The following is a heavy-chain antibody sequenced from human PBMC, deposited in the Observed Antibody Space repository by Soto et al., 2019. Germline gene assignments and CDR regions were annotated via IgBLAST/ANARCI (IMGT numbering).Heavy chain of an antibody. CDR3: ARQPNTAMVLGSGYEWDY. CDR2: IYYSGST. D-gene: IGHD5-18*01. V-gene: IGHV4-39*01. J-gene: IGHJ4*02. CDR1: GSSISSSSYY. Sequence: PSDTLSLTCTVSGSSISSSSYYWGWIRQPPGKGLEWIGSIYYSGSTYYNPSLKSQVTISVDTSKNQFSLKLSSVTAADTAVYYCARQPNTAMVLGSGYEWDYWGQGTLVTVSS.